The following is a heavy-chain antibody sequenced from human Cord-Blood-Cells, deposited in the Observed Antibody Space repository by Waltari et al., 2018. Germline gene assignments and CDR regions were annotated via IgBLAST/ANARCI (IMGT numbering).Heavy chain of an antibody. V-gene: IGHV1-2*02. CDR2: INPNSGGT. D-gene: IGHD6-13*01. J-gene: IGHJ4*02. CDR3: ARVCDETSSSCPRFDY. CDR1: GYTFTGYY. Sequence: QVQLVQSGAEVKKPGASVKVSCKASGYTFTGYYMHWVRQAPGQGLEWMGWINPNSGGTNYAQKFQGRVTMTRDTSISTAYMGLSRLRSDDTAVYYCARVCDETSSSCPRFDYWGQGTLVTVSS.